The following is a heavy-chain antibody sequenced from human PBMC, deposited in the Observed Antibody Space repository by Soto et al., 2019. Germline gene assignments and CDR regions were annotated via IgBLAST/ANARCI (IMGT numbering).Heavy chain of an antibody. CDR3: ARQDIVVVVAATNDAFDI. CDR1: GFTFSSYS. V-gene: IGHV3-48*01. CDR2: ISSSSTI. Sequence: PGGSLRLSCAASGFTFSSYSMNWVRQAPGKGLEWVSYISSSSTIYYADSVKGRFTISRDNAKNSLYLQMNSLRAEDTAVYYCARQDIVVVVAATNDAFDIWGQGTMVTVSS. D-gene: IGHD2-15*01. J-gene: IGHJ3*02.